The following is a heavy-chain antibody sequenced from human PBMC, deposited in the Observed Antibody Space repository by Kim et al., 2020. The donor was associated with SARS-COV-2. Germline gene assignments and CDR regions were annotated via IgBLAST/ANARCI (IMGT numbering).Heavy chain of an antibody. V-gene: IGHV4-59*01. Sequence: PSLKSTVTISVDTSKNQFSLNLTSETAADTGVYYCARRSSNYYYGLDVWGQGTTVTVSS. J-gene: IGHJ6*02. CDR3: ARRSSNYYYGLDV.